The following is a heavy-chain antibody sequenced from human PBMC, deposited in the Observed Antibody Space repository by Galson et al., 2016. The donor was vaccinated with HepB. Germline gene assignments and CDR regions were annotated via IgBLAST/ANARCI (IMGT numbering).Heavy chain of an antibody. D-gene: IGHD6-25*01. CDR1: GDTFTGYY. CDR3: ATSTGYRSGWGAFDI. Sequence: SVKVSCKASGDTFTGYYMHWVRQAPGQGLEWMARLSANSGATNYAQKFQGWVTMTRDTSISTAYMELTSLTSDATAIYYCATSTGYRSGWGAFDIWGQGTMVTVSS. CDR2: LSANSGAT. J-gene: IGHJ3*02. V-gene: IGHV1-2*04.